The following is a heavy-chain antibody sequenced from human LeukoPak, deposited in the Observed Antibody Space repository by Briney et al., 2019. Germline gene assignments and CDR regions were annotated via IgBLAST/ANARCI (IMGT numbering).Heavy chain of an antibody. CDR2: IYPGDSDT. Sequence: GESLKISCKGSGDSFTSYWIGWVRQMPGKGLEWMGIIYPGDSDTRYSPSFQGQVTISADKSISTAYLQWSSLKASDSAMYYCARQRWLAADAFDIWGQGTMVTVSS. CDR1: GDSFTSYW. CDR3: ARQRWLAADAFDI. D-gene: IGHD6-19*01. V-gene: IGHV5-51*01. J-gene: IGHJ3*02.